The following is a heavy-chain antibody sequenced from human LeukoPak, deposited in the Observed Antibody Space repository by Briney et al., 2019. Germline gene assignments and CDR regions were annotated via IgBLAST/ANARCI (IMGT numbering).Heavy chain of an antibody. D-gene: IGHD6-19*01. CDR2: INHSGST. Sequence: PSETPSLTCAVYGGSFSGYYWSWIRQPPGKGLEWIGEINHSGSTNYNPSLKSRVTISVDTSKNQFSLKLSSVTAADTAVYYCARGTTRQWLVGGRYFDYWGQGTLVTVSS. CDR1: GGSFSGYY. J-gene: IGHJ4*02. CDR3: ARGTTRQWLVGGRYFDY. V-gene: IGHV4-34*01.